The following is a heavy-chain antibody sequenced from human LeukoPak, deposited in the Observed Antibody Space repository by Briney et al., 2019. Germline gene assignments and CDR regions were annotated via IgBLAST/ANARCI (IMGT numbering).Heavy chain of an antibody. J-gene: IGHJ3*02. CDR1: GYSFTTYW. CDR3: ARPGRIPSDAFDI. CDR2: IYPGDSDT. Sequence: GESLKISCKGSGYSFTTYWIGWVRQMPGKGLEWMGIIYPGDSDTRYSPSFQGQVTISADKSISTAYLQWSSLKASDTAMYYCARPGRIPSDAFDIWGQGTMVTVSS. V-gene: IGHV5-51*01.